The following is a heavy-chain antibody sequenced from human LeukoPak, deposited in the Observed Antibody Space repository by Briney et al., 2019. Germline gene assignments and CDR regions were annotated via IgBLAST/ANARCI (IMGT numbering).Heavy chain of an antibody. CDR2: ISYDGSEK. Sequence: PGGSLRLSCAASGFTFSSYGMHWIRQAPGKGLEWVGMISYDGSEKYYGDSVKGRFTISRDDSKSTLFLQMNSLRAEDTAVYYCARDFSGDYYFDYWGQGTLVTVSS. CDR3: ARDFSGDYYFDY. CDR1: GFTFSSYG. D-gene: IGHD7-27*01. V-gene: IGHV3-33*01. J-gene: IGHJ4*02.